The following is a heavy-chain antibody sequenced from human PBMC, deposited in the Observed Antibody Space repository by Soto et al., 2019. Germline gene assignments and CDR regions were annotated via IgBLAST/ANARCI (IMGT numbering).Heavy chain of an antibody. CDR2: ISPYHDYA. CDR1: GYTFIRYG. V-gene: IGHV1-18*01. J-gene: IGHJ4*02. Sequence: GASVKVSCKASGYTFIRYGITWVRQAPGQGLEWMGRISPYHDYANYAQKFQGRVTMTTDTSTSIVYMELSSLRSEDTAVYYCAREVPRSSHIDYWGQGTLVTVSS. D-gene: IGHD6-13*01. CDR3: AREVPRSSHIDY.